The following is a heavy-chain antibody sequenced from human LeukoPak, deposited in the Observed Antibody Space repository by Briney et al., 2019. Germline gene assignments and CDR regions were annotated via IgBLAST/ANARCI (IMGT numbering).Heavy chain of an antibody. D-gene: IGHD3-22*01. CDR1: GDSISSGSYY. J-gene: IGHJ4*02. CDR2: IYYSGRT. Sequence: SETLSLTCIVSGDSISSGSYYWTWIRQPAGKGLEWIGYIYYSGRTNYNPSLKSRVTMSVDTSKNQFSLKLSSVTALDTAVYYCARIGSDYYDSSGPLDYWGQGTLVTVSS. V-gene: IGHV4-61*10. CDR3: ARIGSDYYDSSGPLDY.